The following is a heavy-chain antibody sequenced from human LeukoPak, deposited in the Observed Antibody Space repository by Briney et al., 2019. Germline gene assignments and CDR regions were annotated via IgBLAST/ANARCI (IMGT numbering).Heavy chain of an antibody. CDR1: GLTFDDYG. J-gene: IGHJ4*02. D-gene: IGHD3-22*01. CDR2: INWNGGST. CDR3: ARGPGYYDSSGYYGDY. Sequence: GGSLRLSCAASGLTFDDYGMSWVRQAPGKGLEWVSGINWNGGSTGYADSVKGRFTISRDNAKNSLYLQMNSLRAEDTALYYCARGPGYYDSSGYYGDYWGQGTLVTVSS. V-gene: IGHV3-20*04.